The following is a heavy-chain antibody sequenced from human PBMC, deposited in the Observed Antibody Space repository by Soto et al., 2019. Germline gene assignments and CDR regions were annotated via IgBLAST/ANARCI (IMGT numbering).Heavy chain of an antibody. J-gene: IGHJ4*02. D-gene: IGHD1-26*01. V-gene: IGHV3-73*02. CDR3: SRPVVGSTWDY. CDR1: GFTFSGSA. CDR2: IRSKTNSFAT. Sequence: EVQLVESGGGLVQPGGSLKLSCAASGFTFSGSARHWVRQASGKGLEGVGRIRSKTNSFATAYAASVNGRFNISRDDSKKTANLQMNSLKHEDTAVYYCSRPVVGSTWDYWGQGTLVTVSS.